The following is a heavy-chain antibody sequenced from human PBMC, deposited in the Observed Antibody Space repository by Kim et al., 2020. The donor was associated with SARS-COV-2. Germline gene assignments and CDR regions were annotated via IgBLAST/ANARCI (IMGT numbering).Heavy chain of an antibody. CDR3: ARDVRYSSGWYYYYYGMDV. D-gene: IGHD6-19*01. V-gene: IGHV3-48*02. CDR2: ISSSSSTI. J-gene: IGHJ6*02. CDR1: GFTFSSYS. Sequence: GGSLRLSCAASGFTFSSYSMNWVRQAPGKGLEWVSYISSSSSTIYYADSVKGRFTISRDNAKNSLYLQMNSLRDEDTAVYYCARDVRYSSGWYYYYYGMDVWGQGTTVTVSS.